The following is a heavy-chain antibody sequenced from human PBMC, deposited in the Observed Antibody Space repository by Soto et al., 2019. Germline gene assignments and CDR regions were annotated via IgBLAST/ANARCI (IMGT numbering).Heavy chain of an antibody. CDR1: GFTFSSYW. V-gene: IGHV3-7*01. Sequence: PGGSLRLSCAASGFTFSSYWMSWVRQAPGKGLEWVANIKQDGSEKYYVDSVKGRFTISRDNAKNSLYLQMNSLRAEDTAVYYCARVQGLVRHNRFDPWGQGTLVTVSS. J-gene: IGHJ5*02. CDR3: ARVQGLVRHNRFDP. CDR2: IKQDGSEK. D-gene: IGHD6-19*01.